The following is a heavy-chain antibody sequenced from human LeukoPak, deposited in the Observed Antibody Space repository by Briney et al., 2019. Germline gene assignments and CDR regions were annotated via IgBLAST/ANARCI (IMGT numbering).Heavy chain of an antibody. Sequence: SETLSLTCTVYGGSISSSSYYWGWIRQPPGKGLEWFGSIYYSGSTYYNPSLRSRVTISVDTSKSQFSLKLSSVTAADTAVYYCARHGGYYYYYGMDVWGQGTTVTVSS. J-gene: IGHJ6*02. CDR3: ARHGGYYYYYGMDV. CDR1: GGSISSSSYY. CDR2: IYYSGST. V-gene: IGHV4-39*01. D-gene: IGHD3-10*01.